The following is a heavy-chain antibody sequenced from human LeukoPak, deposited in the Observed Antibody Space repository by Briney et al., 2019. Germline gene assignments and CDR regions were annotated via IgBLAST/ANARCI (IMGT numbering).Heavy chain of an antibody. D-gene: IGHD3-10*01. V-gene: IGHV4-4*07. CDR1: GGSISSYY. Sequence: SETLSLTCTVSGGSISSYYWSWIRQPAGKGLEWIGRIYTSGSTNYNPSLKSRVTMSVDTSKNQFSLKLSSVTAAGTAVYYCARTYYYGSGREGYYFDYWGQGTLVTVSS. CDR3: ARTYYYGSGREGYYFDY. J-gene: IGHJ4*02. CDR2: IYTSGST.